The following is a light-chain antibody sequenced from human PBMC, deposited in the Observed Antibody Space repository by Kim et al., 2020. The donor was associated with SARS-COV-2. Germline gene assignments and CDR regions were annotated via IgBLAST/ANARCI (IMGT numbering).Light chain of an antibody. CDR2: DVS. J-gene: IGLJ1*01. V-gene: IGLV2-14*04. Sequence: QSITISCTGTSSDVGGYNFVSWYQQHPGKAPKLMIYDVSKRPSGVSYRFSGSKSDNTASLTISGLQADDEADYYCSSYTSTSTPYVFGTGTKVTVL. CDR1: SSDVGGYNF. CDR3: SSYTSTSTPYV.